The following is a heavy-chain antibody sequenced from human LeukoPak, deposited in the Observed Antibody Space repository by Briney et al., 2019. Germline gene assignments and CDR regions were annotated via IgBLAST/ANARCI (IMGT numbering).Heavy chain of an antibody. J-gene: IGHJ4*02. V-gene: IGHV1-2*02. CDR3: ARGNYCPTDY. CDR1: GYTFTGYY. CDR2: IDPSSGGT. D-gene: IGHD2-8*01. Sequence: ASVKVSCKASGYTFTGYYMHWMRQAPGQGLDWVGWIDPSSGGTNYAQKFQGRVTMTRDTSISTAYMELSRLRSDDTAVYYCARGNYCPTDYWGQGTLVTVSS.